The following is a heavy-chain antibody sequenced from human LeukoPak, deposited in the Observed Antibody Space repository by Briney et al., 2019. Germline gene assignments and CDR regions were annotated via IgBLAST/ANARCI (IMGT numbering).Heavy chain of an antibody. J-gene: IGHJ6*02. CDR3: ARDFVYYYGMDV. Sequence: GGSLRLSCAASGSTVSSNYMSWVRQAPGKGLEWVSVIYSGGSTYYADSVKGRFTISRDNSKNTLYLQMNSLRAEDTAVYYCARDFVYYYGMDVWGQGTTVTVSS. D-gene: IGHD3-3*01. CDR2: IYSGGST. CDR1: GSTVSSNY. V-gene: IGHV3-66*01.